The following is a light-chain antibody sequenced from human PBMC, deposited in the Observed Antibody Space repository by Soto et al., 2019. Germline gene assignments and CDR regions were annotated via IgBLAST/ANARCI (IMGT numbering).Light chain of an antibody. Sequence: QSVLTQPASVSGSPGQSITISCTGTSSDVGGYNYVSWYQQYPGKAPKLMIYEVNNRPSGVSNRFSGSKSGNTASLTISGLQAEDEADYYCCSYTSSSINWVFGGGTKLPS. CDR1: SSDVGGYNY. CDR2: EVN. CDR3: CSYTSSSINWV. V-gene: IGLV2-14*01. J-gene: IGLJ3*02.